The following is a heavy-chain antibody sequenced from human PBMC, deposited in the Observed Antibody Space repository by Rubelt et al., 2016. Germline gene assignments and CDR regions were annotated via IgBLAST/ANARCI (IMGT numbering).Heavy chain of an antibody. CDR2: FGGSGDNT. CDR1: GFTFSDAW. Sequence: EVQLVESGGGLVQPGGSLRLSCAASGFTFSDAWMSWVRQAPGKGLEWVSGFGGSGDNTYHADSVKGRFTISRDNSKNTLSLPMNSLRAEDTAVYYCARSSTAVEVTAIPDYWGQGTLVTVSS. J-gene: IGHJ4*02. D-gene: IGHD2-21*02. CDR3: ARSSTAVEVTAIPDY. V-gene: IGHV3-23*04.